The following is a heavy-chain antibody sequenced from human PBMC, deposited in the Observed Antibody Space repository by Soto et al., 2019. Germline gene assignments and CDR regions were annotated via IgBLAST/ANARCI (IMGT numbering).Heavy chain of an antibody. CDR2: IYPGDSDT. CDR3: ARLITMVRGVDYGMDV. V-gene: IGHV5-51*01. D-gene: IGHD3-10*01. Sequence: VESRKLSCKGSGYSCTRYWIGWVSQMHGKGLEWMGIIYPGDSDTRYSPSFQGQVTISADKSISTAYLQWSSLKASDTAMYYCARLITMVRGVDYGMDVWGQGTTVTVSS. CDR1: GYSCTRYW. J-gene: IGHJ6*02.